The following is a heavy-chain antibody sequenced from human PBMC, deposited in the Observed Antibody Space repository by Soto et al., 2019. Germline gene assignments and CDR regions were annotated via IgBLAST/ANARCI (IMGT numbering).Heavy chain of an antibody. Sequence: QVQLQQWGAGLLKPSETLSLTCAVYGGSFSAYDWTWIRQPPGKGLEWIGDIHHTRGTNYNPSLTSRVIISVDTSKNQISLKLRSVTAADTAVYYCARGPDSGEYGWFDPWGQGSLVTVSS. V-gene: IGHV4-34*01. J-gene: IGHJ5*02. CDR3: ARGPDSGEYGWFDP. CDR1: GGSFSAYD. CDR2: IHHTRGT. D-gene: IGHD7-27*01.